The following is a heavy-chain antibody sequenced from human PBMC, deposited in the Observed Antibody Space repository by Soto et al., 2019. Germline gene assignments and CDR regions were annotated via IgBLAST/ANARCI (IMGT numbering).Heavy chain of an antibody. Sequence: VAPEEVSSTASGRTFSSDAISWLRQSAGQGLEWMGGIIPIFGTANYAQKFQGRVTITADESTSTAYMELSSLRSEDTAVYYCARVPRRYDFWGGPNDAFDITGQGTMVRVS. V-gene: IGHV1-69*13. D-gene: IGHD3-3*01. J-gene: IGHJ3*02. CDR3: ARVPRRYDFWGGPNDAFDI. CDR2: IIPIFGTA. CDR1: GRTFSSDA.